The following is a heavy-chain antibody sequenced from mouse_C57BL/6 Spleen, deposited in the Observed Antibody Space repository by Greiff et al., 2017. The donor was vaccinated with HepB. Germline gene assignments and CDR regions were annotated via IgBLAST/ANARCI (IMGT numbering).Heavy chain of an antibody. Sequence: QVQLKESGAELVKPGASVKISCKASGYAFSSYWMNWVKQRPGKGLEWIGQIYPGDGDTNYNGKFKGKATLTADKSSSTAYMQLSSLTSEDSAVYFCARRADYGSSFDYWGQGTTLTVSS. V-gene: IGHV1-80*01. D-gene: IGHD1-1*01. J-gene: IGHJ2*01. CDR1: GYAFSSYW. CDR2: IYPGDGDT. CDR3: ARRADYGSSFDY.